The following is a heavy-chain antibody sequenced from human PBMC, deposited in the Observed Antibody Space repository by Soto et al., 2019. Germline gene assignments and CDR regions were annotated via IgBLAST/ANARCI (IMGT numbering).Heavy chain of an antibody. Sequence: GESLKISCKGSGYIFTSYWISWLLQMPVKVLEWMGRIDPSDSYTNYSPSFQGHVTISADKSISTAYLQWSSLKASDTAMYYRARLMATTGFYYYYGMDVWGQGTTVTVSS. D-gene: IGHD5-12*01. CDR3: ARLMATTGFYYYYGMDV. CDR1: GYIFTSYW. J-gene: IGHJ6*02. V-gene: IGHV5-10-1*01. CDR2: IDPSDSYT.